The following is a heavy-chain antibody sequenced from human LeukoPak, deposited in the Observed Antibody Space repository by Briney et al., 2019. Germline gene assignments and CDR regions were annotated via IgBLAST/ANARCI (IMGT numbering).Heavy chain of an antibody. CDR1: GGSMYSHY. D-gene: IGHD6-19*01. Sequence: SETLSLTCSVSGGSMYSHYWSWIRQSPEKGLEWIGYVYYIGSTHYSPSFKSQATVPVDTSKNQFSLKLTSMTAADSAVYFCARHAAVAGTAFDYWGPGTLVTVSS. CDR3: ARHAAVAGTAFDY. CDR2: VYYIGST. V-gene: IGHV4-59*08. J-gene: IGHJ4*02.